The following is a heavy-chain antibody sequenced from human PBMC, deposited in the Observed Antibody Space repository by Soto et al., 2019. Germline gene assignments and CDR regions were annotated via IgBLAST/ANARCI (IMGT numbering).Heavy chain of an antibody. D-gene: IGHD6-13*01. CDR1: GGSISSGGYS. CDR2: IYHSGST. V-gene: IGHV4-30-2*01. CDR3: AGGPNSSSWYKGWFDP. Sequence: SETLSLTCAVSGGSISSGGYSWSWIRQPPGKGLEWIGYIYHSGSTYYNPSLKSRVTISVDRSKNQFSLKLSSVTAADTAVYYCAGGPNSSSWYKGWFDPWGQGTLVTVSS. J-gene: IGHJ5*02.